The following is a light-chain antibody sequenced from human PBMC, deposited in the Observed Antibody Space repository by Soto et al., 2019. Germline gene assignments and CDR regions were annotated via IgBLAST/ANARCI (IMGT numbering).Light chain of an antibody. V-gene: IGLV2-14*01. CDR3: SSYTSSSTLV. CDR1: SSDVGGYNY. J-gene: IGLJ2*01. Sequence: QSALTQPASVSGSPGQSITISCTGTSSDVGGYNYVSWYQQHQGKAPKLMIYDVSHRPSGVSKRFSGSKSGNTASLTISGLQDEDEADYYCSSYTSSSTLVFGGGTKLTVL. CDR2: DVS.